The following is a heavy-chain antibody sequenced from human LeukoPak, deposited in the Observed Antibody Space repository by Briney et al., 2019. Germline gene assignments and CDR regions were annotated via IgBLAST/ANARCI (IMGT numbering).Heavy chain of an antibody. V-gene: IGHV3-23*01. J-gene: IGHJ3*02. Sequence: GGSLRLSCAASGFTFSSYAMSWVRQAPGKGLEWVSAIRGSGGSTYYADSVKPRFTISRDNSKTTPYLQMTSLSAEDRAVYYCAKENYLDAFDIWGQGTMVTVSS. CDR2: IRGSGGST. CDR1: GFTFSSYA. D-gene: IGHD1-7*01. CDR3: AKENYLDAFDI.